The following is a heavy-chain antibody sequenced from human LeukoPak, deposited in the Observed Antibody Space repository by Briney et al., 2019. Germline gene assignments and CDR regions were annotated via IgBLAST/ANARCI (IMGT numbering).Heavy chain of an antibody. J-gene: IGHJ4*02. CDR3: AKGRIGPGYCSGGSCYYFDY. D-gene: IGHD2-15*01. Sequence: GGSLRLSCAASGFTFSSYGMSWVRQAPGKGLEWVSAISGSGGSTYYADSVKGRFTISRDNSKNTLYLQMNSLRAEDTAVYYCAKGRIGPGYCSGGSCYYFDYWGQGTLVTVSS. CDR2: ISGSGGST. CDR1: GFTFSSYG. V-gene: IGHV3-23*01.